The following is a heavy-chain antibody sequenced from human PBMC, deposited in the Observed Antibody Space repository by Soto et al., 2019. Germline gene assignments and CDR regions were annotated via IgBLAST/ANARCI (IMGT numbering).Heavy chain of an antibody. D-gene: IGHD1-26*01. V-gene: IGHV3-74*03. CDR2: INSDGSST. J-gene: IGHJ4*02. CDR3: ARGYSGSYRADY. Sequence: EVQLVESGGGLVQPGGSLRLSCAASGFTFSSYWMHWVRQDAGKGLVWVSRINSDGSSTTYADFVKGRFTISRDNAKNTLYLQMNSLRAEDMAVYYCARGYSGSYRADYWGQGSLVTVSS. CDR1: GFTFSSYW.